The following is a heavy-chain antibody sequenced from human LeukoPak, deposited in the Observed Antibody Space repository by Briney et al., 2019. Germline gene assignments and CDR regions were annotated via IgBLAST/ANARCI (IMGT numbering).Heavy chain of an antibody. V-gene: IGHV4-4*09. J-gene: IGHJ3*02. D-gene: IGHD6-6*01. CDR3: ARLPIRYSSSSYAFDI. CDR2: IYTSGST. Sequence: PSETLFLTCTVSGGSISSYYWSWIRQPPGKGLEWIGYIYTSGSTNYNPSLKSRVTISVDTSKNQFSLKLSSVTAADTAVYYCARLPIRYSSSSYAFDIWGQGTMVTVSS. CDR1: GGSISSYY.